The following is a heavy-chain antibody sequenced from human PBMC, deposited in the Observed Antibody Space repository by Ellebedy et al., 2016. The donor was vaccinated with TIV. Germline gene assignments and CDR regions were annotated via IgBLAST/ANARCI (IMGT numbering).Heavy chain of an antibody. V-gene: IGHV3-7*03. D-gene: IGHD3-10*01. CDR1: GFTLSSYW. CDR2: IQQEGSEK. CDR3: ARDDGPSGRILYDF. Sequence: PGGSLRLSCAASGFTLSSYWTSWVRQAPGTGQEWVANIQQEGSEKLYVDSVKGRFTISRDNAKNSLYLQMNSLRAEDTDVYYCARDDGPSGRILYDFWGQGTLVTVSS. J-gene: IGHJ4*02.